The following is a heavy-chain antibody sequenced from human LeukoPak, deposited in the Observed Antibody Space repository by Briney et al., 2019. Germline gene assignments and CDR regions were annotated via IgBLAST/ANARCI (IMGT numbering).Heavy chain of an antibody. CDR3: ARVRHYYGSGSFRGLNWFDP. D-gene: IGHD3-10*01. Sequence: MTSETLSLTCTVSGGSISSGGYYWSWIRQHPGKGLEWIGYIYYSGSTYYNPSLKSRVTISVDTSKNQFALKLSSVTAADTAVYYCARVRHYYGSGSFRGLNWFDPWGQGTLVTVSS. CDR1: GGSISSGGYY. V-gene: IGHV4-31*03. J-gene: IGHJ5*02. CDR2: IYYSGST.